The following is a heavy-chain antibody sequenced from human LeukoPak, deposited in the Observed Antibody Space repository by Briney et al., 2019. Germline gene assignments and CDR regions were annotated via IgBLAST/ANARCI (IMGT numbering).Heavy chain of an antibody. Sequence: ASVKVSCKASGYTFTGYYMHWVRQAPGQGLEWMGWINPNSGGTNYAQKFQGWATMTRDTSISTAYMELSRLRSDDTAVYYCARETGRGYGSGSYYDYWGQGTLVTVSS. V-gene: IGHV1-2*04. CDR1: GYTFTGYY. J-gene: IGHJ4*02. CDR2: INPNSGGT. CDR3: ARETGRGYGSGSYYDY. D-gene: IGHD3-10*01.